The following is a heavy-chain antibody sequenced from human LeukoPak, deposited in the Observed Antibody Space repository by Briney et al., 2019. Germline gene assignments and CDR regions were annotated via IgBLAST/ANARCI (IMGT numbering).Heavy chain of an antibody. J-gene: IGHJ6*02. D-gene: IGHD2-2*01. Sequence: GGSLRLSCAASGFTFSSYAMSWVRQAPGKGLEWVSAISGSGGSTYYADSVKGRFTISRDNSKNTLYLQMNSLRAEDTAVYYCAKEHLGYCGSTSCLPGDYGMDVWGQGTTVTVSS. CDR1: GFTFSSYA. CDR2: ISGSGGST. V-gene: IGHV3-23*01. CDR3: AKEHLGYCGSTSCLPGDYGMDV.